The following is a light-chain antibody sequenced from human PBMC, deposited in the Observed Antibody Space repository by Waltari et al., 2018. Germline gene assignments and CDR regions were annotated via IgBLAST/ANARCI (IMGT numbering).Light chain of an antibody. CDR2: VAS. Sequence: EVVLTQSPGTLSLSPGERAALSCRASQSVSRNYLAWYQQKPGQAPRLLISVASSRATGIPDRFSGSGSGTDFTLTISRLEPEDLAVYYCQQHGSSPYTFGQGTKLEIK. V-gene: IGKV3-20*01. J-gene: IGKJ2*01. CDR1: QSVSRNY. CDR3: QQHGSSPYT.